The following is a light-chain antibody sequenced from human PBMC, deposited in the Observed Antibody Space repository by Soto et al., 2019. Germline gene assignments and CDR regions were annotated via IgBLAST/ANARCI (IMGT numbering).Light chain of an antibody. CDR3: QQYDNSRT. J-gene: IGKJ1*01. V-gene: IGKV3-20*01. CDR1: QSVTSSY. Sequence: EIVLTQSPGTLSLSPGERATLSCRASQSVTSSYLAWYQHKPGQAPRLLIYGASSRATGIPDRFSGSGSGTDFTLTISRLEPEDFAVYYCQQYDNSRTFGQGTKVDIK. CDR2: GAS.